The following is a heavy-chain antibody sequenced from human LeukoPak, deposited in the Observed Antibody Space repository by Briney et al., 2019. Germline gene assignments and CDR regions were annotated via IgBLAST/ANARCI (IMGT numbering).Heavy chain of an antibody. CDR3: AREGELGLND. J-gene: IGHJ4*02. CDR1: GHTFTVYY. CDR2: ITLNSGDT. Sequence: RASVKVSCKASGHTFTVYYIHWVRQAPGQGLEWMGWITLNSGDTKYAQKFQGRVTMTSDTSITTACMELSRLKFDDTAMYYCAREGELGLNDWGQGTLVTVSS. V-gene: IGHV1-2*02. D-gene: IGHD7-27*01.